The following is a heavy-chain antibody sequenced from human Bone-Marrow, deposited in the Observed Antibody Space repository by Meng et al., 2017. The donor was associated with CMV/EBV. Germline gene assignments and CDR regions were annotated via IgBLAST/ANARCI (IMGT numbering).Heavy chain of an antibody. V-gene: IGHV1-69*10. CDR3: ASVESGSYSYYFDY. Sequence: SVKVSCKASGGTFSSYAISWVRQAPGQGLEWMGGVIPILDITNNAQKFQGRVTITADKSTSTAYMELSSLRSEDTAVYYCASVESGSYSYYFDYWGQGTLVTVSS. CDR2: VIPILDIT. D-gene: IGHD1-26*01. J-gene: IGHJ4*02. CDR1: GGTFSSYA.